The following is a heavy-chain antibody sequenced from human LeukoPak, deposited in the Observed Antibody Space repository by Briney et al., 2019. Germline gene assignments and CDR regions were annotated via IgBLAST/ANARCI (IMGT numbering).Heavy chain of an antibody. D-gene: IGHD5-24*01. CDR3: ARGRDPY. CDR1: GGSFSGYY. Sequence: SETLSLTCAVYGGSFSGYYWTWIRQPPGRGLEWIGEINHSGSTSYNPSLKSRVTISVDTSKGQFSLKLNSVTAADTAMYYCARGRDPYWGQGTLVTVSS. CDR2: INHSGST. V-gene: IGHV4-34*01. J-gene: IGHJ4*02.